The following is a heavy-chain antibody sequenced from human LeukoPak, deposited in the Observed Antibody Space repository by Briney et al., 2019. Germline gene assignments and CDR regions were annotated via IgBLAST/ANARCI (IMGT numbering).Heavy chain of an antibody. CDR1: GYTFTDYY. J-gene: IGHJ4*02. V-gene: IGHV1-2*02. Sequence: ASVTVSCTASGYTFTDYYMHWVRQAPGQGLEWMGWINPNSGGTNYARNFQGRVTMTRDTSITTAYMELSSLRSDDTAVYYCARLLGAPHWGQGALVTVSS. D-gene: IGHD1-26*01. CDR2: INPNSGGT. CDR3: ARLLGAPH.